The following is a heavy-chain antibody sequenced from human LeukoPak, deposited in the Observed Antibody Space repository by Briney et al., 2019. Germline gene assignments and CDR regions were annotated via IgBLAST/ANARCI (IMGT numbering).Heavy chain of an antibody. D-gene: IGHD6-13*01. CDR2: ISTSSSYI. V-gene: IGHV3-21*01. Sequence: NPGGSLRLSCAASGFTFSSYNMNWVRQAPGKGLEWVSSISTSSSYIYYEDSVKGRFTISRDNAKNSLYLQMNSLRAEDTAVYYCARDRLYSRNFNWFDPWGQGTLVTASS. CDR3: ARDRLYSRNFNWFDP. CDR1: GFTFSSYN. J-gene: IGHJ5*02.